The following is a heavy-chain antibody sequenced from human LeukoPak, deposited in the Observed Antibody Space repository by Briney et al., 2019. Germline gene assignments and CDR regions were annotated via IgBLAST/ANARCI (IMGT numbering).Heavy chain of an antibody. D-gene: IGHD3-9*01. CDR2: INPSGGST. J-gene: IGHJ4*02. CDR1: GYSFINYY. Sequence: GASVKVSCKASGYSFINYYIHWVRQAPGQGLEWMGIINPSGGSTSYAQKFQGRVTMTRDMSTSTVYMELSSLGSEDTAVYYCAREDYDILTGYYRRRAFDYWGQGTLVTVSS. V-gene: IGHV1-46*01. CDR3: AREDYDILTGYYRRRAFDY.